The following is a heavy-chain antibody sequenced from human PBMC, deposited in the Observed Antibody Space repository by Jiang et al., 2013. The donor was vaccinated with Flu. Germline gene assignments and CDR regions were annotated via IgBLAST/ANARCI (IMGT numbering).Heavy chain of an antibody. CDR1: GDSVSSNGVA. CDR3: ARDRIAARPGLYYYYGMDV. Sequence: SQTLSLTCAISGDSVSSNGVAWNWIRQSPSRGLEWLGRTYYRSKWYNDYAVSVKSRITINPDTSKNQFSLQLNSVTPEDTAVYYCARDRIAARPGLYYYYGMDVWGQGTTVTVSS. CDR2: TYYRSKWYN. V-gene: IGHV6-1*01. D-gene: IGHD6-6*01. J-gene: IGHJ6*02.